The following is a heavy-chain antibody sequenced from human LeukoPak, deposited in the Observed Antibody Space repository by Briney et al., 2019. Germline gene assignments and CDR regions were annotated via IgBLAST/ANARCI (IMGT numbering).Heavy chain of an antibody. CDR2: INPSGGAT. CDR1: GYTFTSHY. J-gene: IGHJ5*02. D-gene: IGHD6-19*01. V-gene: IGHV1-46*01. CDR3: ARGRSIAVPGTDWFDP. Sequence: GASVKVSCRASGYTFTSHYMHWVRQAPGQGLEWMGRINPSGGATAYAQKFQGRVTMTRDTSTSTVHMELSSLRSEDTADYYCARGRSIAVPGTDWFDPWGQGTLVTVSS.